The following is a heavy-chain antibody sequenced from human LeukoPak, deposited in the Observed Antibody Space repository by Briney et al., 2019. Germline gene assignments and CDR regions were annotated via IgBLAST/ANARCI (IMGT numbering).Heavy chain of an antibody. CDR2: INHSGST. Sequence: SETLSLTCAVYGGSFSGYYWSWIRQPPGEGLEWIGEINHSGSTNYSPSLKTRVTISVDTSRNHFSLELSSVTAADTAVYYCARGPPYYYDSSGYYRFDYWGQGTLVTVSS. CDR1: GGSFSGYY. D-gene: IGHD3-22*01. V-gene: IGHV4-34*01. CDR3: ARGPPYYYDSSGYYRFDY. J-gene: IGHJ4*02.